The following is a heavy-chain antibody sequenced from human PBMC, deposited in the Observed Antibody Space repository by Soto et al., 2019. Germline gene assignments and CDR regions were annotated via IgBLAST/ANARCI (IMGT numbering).Heavy chain of an antibody. CDR3: ARDVYDTSGHQLWGMDV. J-gene: IGHJ6*02. CDR1: GFTFSSYW. Sequence: GGSLRLSCAASGFTFSSYWMSWVRQAPGKGLEWVANIKQDGTEKYSVDSGKGRFIISRDNAKNSLYLQMNSLRAEDTAEYYCARDVYDTSGHQLWGMDVWGQGTTVTV. CDR2: IKQDGTEK. V-gene: IGHV3-7*01. D-gene: IGHD3-22*01.